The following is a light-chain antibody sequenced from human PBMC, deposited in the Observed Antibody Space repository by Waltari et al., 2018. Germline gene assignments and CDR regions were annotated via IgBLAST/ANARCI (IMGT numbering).Light chain of an antibody. CDR2: SNN. CDR3: ISWDDRLNCPV. V-gene: IGLV1-44*01. Sequence: QSVLTQPPSASGTPGQRVTISCSGRDSNIGSHTVNWYQQLPRSAPKLLVNSNNQRPSGVPGRFSGSKSATSASLAISGLQAEDEADYFCISWDDRLNCPVFGGGTKLTVL. J-gene: IGLJ3*02. CDR1: DSNIGSHT.